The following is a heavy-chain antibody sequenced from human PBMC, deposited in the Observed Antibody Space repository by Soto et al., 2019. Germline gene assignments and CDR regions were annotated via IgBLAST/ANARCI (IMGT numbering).Heavy chain of an antibody. D-gene: IGHD6-19*01. CDR3: ARGRYFATTHRQWWYFDF. Sequence: QVELMQSGPEVKRPRTSVKVSCKASGYTFITSGINWVRQTPGQALEWVGWISPANADKKYAQKFKDRVTLTSETSTDTVYMELTNLRSDDTAVYFCARGRYFATTHRQWWYFDFWGRGTPVTVSS. CDR1: GYTFITSG. V-gene: IGHV1-18*01. CDR2: ISPANADK. J-gene: IGHJ2*01.